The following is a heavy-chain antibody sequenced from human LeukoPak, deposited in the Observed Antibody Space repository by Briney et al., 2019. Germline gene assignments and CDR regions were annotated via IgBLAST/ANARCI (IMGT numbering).Heavy chain of an antibody. CDR3: AKNYDRGANDY. V-gene: IGHV3-23*01. J-gene: IGHJ4*02. D-gene: IGHD3-22*01. CDR1: GFTFNNHT. CDR2: ITGTYGNT. Sequence: PGGSLRLSCATSGFTFNNHTMSWVRQAPGKGLEWVPAITGTYGNTYYADSVKGRFTISRDKSKNMLYLQMNSLRAEDTALYYCAKNYDRGANDYWGQGTLVTVST.